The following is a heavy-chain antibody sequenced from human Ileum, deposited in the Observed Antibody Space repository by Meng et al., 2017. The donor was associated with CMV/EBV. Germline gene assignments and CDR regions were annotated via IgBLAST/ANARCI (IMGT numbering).Heavy chain of an antibody. Sequence: SLKISCAASGFRFDDYAMHWVRQAPGKGLEWVSGIAWNSRTVAYAGSVKGRFTISRDNAKNSVFLQMNSLRAEDAAMYYCARDAYCSGGTCYGVGLFDSWGQGTPVTVSS. D-gene: IGHD2-15*01. CDR2: IAWNSRTV. CDR3: ARDAYCSGGTCYGVGLFDS. CDR1: GFRFDDYA. V-gene: IGHV3-9*01. J-gene: IGHJ4*02.